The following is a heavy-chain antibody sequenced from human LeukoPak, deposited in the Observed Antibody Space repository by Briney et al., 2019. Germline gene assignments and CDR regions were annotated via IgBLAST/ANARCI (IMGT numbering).Heavy chain of an antibody. CDR3: ARGPDVFDWLLSPSFDY. D-gene: IGHD3-9*01. V-gene: IGHV3-64*01. Sequence: AGGSLRLSCAASGFTFSSYAMHWVRQAPGKGLEYVSAISSNGGSTYYANSVKGRFTISRDNSKNTLYLQMGSLRAEDMAVYYCARGPDVFDWLLSPSFDYWGQGTLVTVSS. CDR1: GFTFSSYA. J-gene: IGHJ4*02. CDR2: ISSNGGST.